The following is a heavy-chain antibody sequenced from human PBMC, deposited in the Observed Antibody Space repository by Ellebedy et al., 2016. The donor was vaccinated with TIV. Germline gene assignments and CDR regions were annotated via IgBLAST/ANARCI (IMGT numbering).Heavy chain of an antibody. D-gene: IGHD3-10*01. Sequence: GGSLRLXXAASGFTFSNYALNWVRQAPGKGLEWVSTITGKGDTTYYADSVKGRFTVSRDNSNRTLHLEMSSVRAEDTAVYYCAKGNYFGPGGWSDYWGQGTLVTVSS. CDR3: AKGNYFGPGGWSDY. V-gene: IGHV3-23*01. CDR2: ITGKGDTT. J-gene: IGHJ4*02. CDR1: GFTFSNYA.